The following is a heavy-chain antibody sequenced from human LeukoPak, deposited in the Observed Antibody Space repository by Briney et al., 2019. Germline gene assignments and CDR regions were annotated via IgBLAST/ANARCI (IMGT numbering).Heavy chain of an antibody. Sequence: GGSLRLSCAASGFTFSSYWMSWVRQAPGKGLEWVANIKQDGSEKYYVDSVKGRFTISRDNAKNSLYLQMNSLRAEDTAVYYCARELGYCSGGSCYPYFDYWGQGTLVTVSS. D-gene: IGHD2-15*01. CDR3: ARELGYCSGGSCYPYFDY. V-gene: IGHV3-7*01. J-gene: IGHJ4*02. CDR2: IKQDGSEK. CDR1: GFTFSSYW.